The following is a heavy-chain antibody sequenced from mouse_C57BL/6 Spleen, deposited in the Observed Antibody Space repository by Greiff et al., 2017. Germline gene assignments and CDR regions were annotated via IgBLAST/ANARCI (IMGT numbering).Heavy chain of an antibody. CDR3: ARDGSSLTGLAY. V-gene: IGHV1-69*01. Sequence: QVQLQQPGAELVMPGASVKLSCKASGYTFTSYWMHWVKQRPGQGLEWIGEIDPSDSYTNYNQKFKGKSTLTVDKSSSTAYMQLSSLTSEDSAVYYCARDGSSLTGLAYWGQGTLVTVSA. CDR2: IDPSDSYT. CDR1: GYTFTSYW. D-gene: IGHD1-1*01. J-gene: IGHJ3*01.